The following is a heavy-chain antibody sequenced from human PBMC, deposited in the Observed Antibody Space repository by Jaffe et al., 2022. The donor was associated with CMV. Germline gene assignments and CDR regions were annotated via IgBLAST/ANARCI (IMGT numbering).Heavy chain of an antibody. V-gene: IGHV3-72*01. CDR2: TRNKAHSYTT. D-gene: IGHD3-9*01. CDR1: GFTLSDHF. CDR3: VRDGYYNGIHLLDF. J-gene: IGHJ4*02. Sequence: EVQLVESGGGLVQPGGSLRLSCAASGFTLSDHFMDWVRQAPGKGLEWVGRTRNKAHSYTTQYAASVKDRFTISRDDSKNSLYLQMNSLKTEDTAVYFCVRDGYYNGIHLLDFWGQGTLVTVSS.